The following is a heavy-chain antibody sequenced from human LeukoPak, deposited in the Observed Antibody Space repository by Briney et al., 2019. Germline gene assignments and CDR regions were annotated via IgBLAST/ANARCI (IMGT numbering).Heavy chain of an antibody. CDR1: GGSFSGYY. Sequence: SETLSLTCAVYGGSFSGYYWSWIRQPPGKGLEWIEEINHSGSTNYNPSLKSRVTISVDTSKNQFSLKLSSVTAADTAVYYCARGGRDGGNYFDYWGQGTLVTVSS. J-gene: IGHJ4*02. CDR2: INHSGST. CDR3: ARGGRDGGNYFDY. V-gene: IGHV4-34*01. D-gene: IGHD4-23*01.